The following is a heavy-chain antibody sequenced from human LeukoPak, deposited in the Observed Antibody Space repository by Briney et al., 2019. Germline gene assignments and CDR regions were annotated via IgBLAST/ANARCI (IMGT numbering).Heavy chain of an antibody. D-gene: IGHD3-22*01. CDR2: ISSSSSYI. V-gene: IGHV3-21*01. CDR3: ARDPDSSGYLYYFDY. Sequence: GGSLRLSCAASGFTFSSYSMNWVRQAPGKGLEWVSSISSSSSYIYYADSVKGRFTISRDNAKNSLYLQMNSLRAEDTAVYYCARDPDSSGYLYYFDYWGQGTLVTVSS. J-gene: IGHJ4*02. CDR1: GFTFSSYS.